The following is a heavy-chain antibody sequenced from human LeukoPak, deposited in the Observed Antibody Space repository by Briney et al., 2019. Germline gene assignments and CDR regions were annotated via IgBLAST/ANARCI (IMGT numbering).Heavy chain of an antibody. D-gene: IGHD1-1*01. V-gene: IGHV1-18*01. CDR1: GYTFTSYG. CDR3: AREWAVDWNDYYYYYMDV. J-gene: IGHJ6*03. Sequence: GASVKVSCNASGYTFTSYGISWVRQAPGQGLEWMGWISAYNGNTNYAQKLQGRVTMTTDTSTSTAYMELRSLRSDDTAVYYCAREWAVDWNDYYYYYMDVWGKGTTVTVSS. CDR2: ISAYNGNT.